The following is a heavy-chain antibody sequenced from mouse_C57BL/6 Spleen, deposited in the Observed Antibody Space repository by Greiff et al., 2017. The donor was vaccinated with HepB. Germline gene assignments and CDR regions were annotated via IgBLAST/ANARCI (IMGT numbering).Heavy chain of an antibody. D-gene: IGHD2-4*01. V-gene: IGHV1-69*01. J-gene: IGHJ4*01. CDR3: ARSSMITRIYYYAMDY. Sequence: QVQLQQSGAELVMPGASVKLSCKASGYTFTSYWMHWVKQRPGQGLEWIGEIDPSDSYTNYNQKFKGKSTLTVDKSSSTAYMQLSSLTSEDSAVYYCARSSMITRIYYYAMDYWGQGTSVTVSS. CDR2: IDPSDSYT. CDR1: GYTFTSYW.